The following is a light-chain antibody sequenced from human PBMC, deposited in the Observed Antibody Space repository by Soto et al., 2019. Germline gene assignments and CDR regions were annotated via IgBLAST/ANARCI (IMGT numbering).Light chain of an antibody. CDR2: AAS. Sequence: DIQLTQSPSSLSASVGARVTITCGASQDIAIYLAWYKQKPGEAPKLLIYAASTLYGGVPSRFSGSGSGTDFALTITSLQAEDFETYYCQQLRMYPSTFGGGTKVDIK. J-gene: IGKJ4*01. CDR3: QQLRMYPST. CDR1: QDIAIY. V-gene: IGKV1-9*01.